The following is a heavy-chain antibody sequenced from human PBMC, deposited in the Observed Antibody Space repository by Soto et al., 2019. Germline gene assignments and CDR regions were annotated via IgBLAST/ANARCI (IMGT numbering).Heavy chain of an antibody. V-gene: IGHV1-58*02. Sequence: SVKVSCKTSGFTFSNSAIQWVRQARGERLEWVGWIGVGRGNTNYAQNLQGRVTITRDMSTATTYMELSGLRSDDTAIYYCAAEVYLGGACCHFDDWRQGTPVTVSS. CDR3: AAEVYLGGACCHFDD. J-gene: IGHJ4*02. D-gene: IGHD2-21*02. CDR1: GFTFSNSA. CDR2: IGVGRGNT.